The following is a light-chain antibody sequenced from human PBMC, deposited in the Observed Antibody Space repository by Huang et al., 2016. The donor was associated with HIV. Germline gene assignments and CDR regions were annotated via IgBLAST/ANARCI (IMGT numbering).Light chain of an antibody. V-gene: IGKV1-33*01. CDR2: DAS. CDR1: QYIKNY. CDR3: QQYDDLPRT. J-gene: IGKJ3*01. Sequence: DIQMTQSPSSLSASVGDRVTITCQASQYIKNYLNWYQQKPGKAPKLLIYDASNLETGVPSRCSGSGSGTHFTFSISGLQPEDFATYFCQQYDDLPRTFGPGTKVDIK.